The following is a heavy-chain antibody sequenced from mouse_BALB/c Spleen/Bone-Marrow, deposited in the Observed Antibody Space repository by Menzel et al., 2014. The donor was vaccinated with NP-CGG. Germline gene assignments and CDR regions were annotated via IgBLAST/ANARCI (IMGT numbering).Heavy chain of an antibody. CDR2: IISGSNTI. CDR3: ARSRYDVGWFAY. CDR1: GLTFSAFG. V-gene: IGHV5-17*02. J-gene: IGHJ3*01. D-gene: IGHD2-14*01. Sequence: EVKLVESGGDLVQPGGSRKLSCAASGLTFSAFGMHWVRQAPERGLEWVAYIISGSNTIYYSDKVKGRFTISRDNPKNTLFLQMTSLRSEDTAMHYCARSRYDVGWFAYWGQGTLVTVSA.